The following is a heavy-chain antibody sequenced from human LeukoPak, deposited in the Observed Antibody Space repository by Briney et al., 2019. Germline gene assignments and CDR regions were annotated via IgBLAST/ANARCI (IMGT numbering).Heavy chain of an antibody. D-gene: IGHD3-10*01. CDR3: AREPYGSGSYYPDY. CDR1: GFTFSTYS. V-gene: IGHV3-21*01. CDR2: ISSSSSYI. J-gene: IGHJ4*02. Sequence: GGSLRLSCAASGFTFSTYSMNWVRQAPGKGLEWVSSISSSSSYIYYADSVKGRFTISRDNAKNSLYLQLNSLRAEDTAVYYCAREPYGSGSYYPDYWGQGTLVTVSS.